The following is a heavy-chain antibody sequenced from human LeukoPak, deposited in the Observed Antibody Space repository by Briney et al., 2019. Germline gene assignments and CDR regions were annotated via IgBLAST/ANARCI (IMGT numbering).Heavy chain of an antibody. CDR1: GHTFTSYG. Sequence: ASVKVSFKASGHTFTSYGISGVRQAPGQGLEGMAWISAYNGNTDYAQNLRGRVTMTTDTSTSTAYMELRSLRSDDTAVYYCARDSVDGSGTYYSDSPDYWGQGTLVTVSS. V-gene: IGHV1-18*01. D-gene: IGHD3-10*01. CDR3: ARDSVDGSGTYYSDSPDY. J-gene: IGHJ4*02. CDR2: ISAYNGNT.